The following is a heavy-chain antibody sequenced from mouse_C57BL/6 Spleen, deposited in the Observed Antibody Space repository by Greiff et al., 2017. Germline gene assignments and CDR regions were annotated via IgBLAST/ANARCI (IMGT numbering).Heavy chain of an antibody. CDR3: ARGGDDYDFDY. Sequence: VQLQQPGAELVKPGASVKMSCKASGYTFTSYWITWVKQRPGQGLEWIGDIYPGSGSTNYNERFKSKDTLTVDTSSSTAYMQLSSLTSEDSAVYYCARGGDDYDFDYWGQGTTLTVSS. D-gene: IGHD2-4*01. CDR1: GYTFTSYW. J-gene: IGHJ2*01. CDR2: IYPGSGST. V-gene: IGHV1-55*01.